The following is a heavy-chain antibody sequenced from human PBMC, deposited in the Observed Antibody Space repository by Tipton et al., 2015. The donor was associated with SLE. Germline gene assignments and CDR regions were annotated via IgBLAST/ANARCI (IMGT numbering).Heavy chain of an antibody. CDR2: IYYSGST. CDR1: GGSITSSSYY. J-gene: IGHJ6*03. V-gene: IGHV4-31*03. Sequence: LRLSCTVSGGSITSSSYYWGWIRQHPGKGLEWIGYIYYSGSTYYNPSLKSRVTISVDTSKNQFSLKLSSVTAADTAVYYCARDSCGGDCYGYYYMDVWGKGTTVTVSS. D-gene: IGHD2-21*01. CDR3: ARDSCGGDCYGYYYMDV.